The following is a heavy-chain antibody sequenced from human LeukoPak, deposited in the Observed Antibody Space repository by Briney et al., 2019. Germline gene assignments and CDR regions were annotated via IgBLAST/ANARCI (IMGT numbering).Heavy chain of an antibody. Sequence: GASVKVSCKASGGTFSSYAISWVRQAPGQGLEWMGSIIPIFGIANYAQKFQGRVTITADKSTSTAYMELSSLRSEDTAVYYCARVNYYDSSGYSDFDYWGQGTLVTVSS. J-gene: IGHJ4*02. CDR1: GGTFSSYA. D-gene: IGHD3-22*01. V-gene: IGHV1-69*04. CDR3: ARVNYYDSSGYSDFDY. CDR2: IIPIFGIA.